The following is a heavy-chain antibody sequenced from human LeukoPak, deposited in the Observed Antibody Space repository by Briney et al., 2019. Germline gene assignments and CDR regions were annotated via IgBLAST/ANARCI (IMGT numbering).Heavy chain of an antibody. CDR3: ARLGFGELFRIDY. V-gene: IGHV3-48*03. Sequence: AGGSLRLSCAASGFTFSSYEMNWVRQAPGKGLEWVSYMSSRGSTIYYADSVKGRFTISRDSSKNTVYLEMNSLRAEDTAVYYCARLGFGELFRIDYWGQGTLVTVSS. J-gene: IGHJ4*02. CDR2: MSSRGSTI. CDR1: GFTFSSYE. D-gene: IGHD3-10*01.